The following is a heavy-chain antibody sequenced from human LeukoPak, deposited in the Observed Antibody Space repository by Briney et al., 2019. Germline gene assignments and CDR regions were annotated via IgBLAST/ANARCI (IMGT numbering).Heavy chain of an antibody. D-gene: IGHD6-13*01. CDR1: GFTLSTYW. V-gene: IGHV3-7*05. CDR3: ARDYRHLPSVPAAGTFDH. CDR2: IKQDGSEK. Sequence: AGGSLRLSCAASGFTLSTYWMSWVRQAPGKGLEWVANIKQDGSEKYYVDSVKGRFTISRDNAKNSLYLQMNSLRAEDTAVYYCARDYRHLPSVPAAGTFDHWGQGTLVTVSS. J-gene: IGHJ4*02.